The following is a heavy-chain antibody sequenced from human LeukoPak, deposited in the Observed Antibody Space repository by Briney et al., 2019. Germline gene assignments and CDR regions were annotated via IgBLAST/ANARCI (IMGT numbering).Heavy chain of an antibody. D-gene: IGHD4-23*01. CDR1: GFTFSTQG. V-gene: IGHV3-30*18. CDR2: ISNDGSNA. CDR3: SKACSGGTTCLYFYY. J-gene: IGHJ4*02. Sequence: PGWSLRLSCVASGFTFSTQGMHWVREAPGKGLEWVALISNDGSNAYYGDSVKGRFTISRDNSKNTVNLQIDGPAFDYTAESFCSKACSGGTTCLYFYYWGPGTLVSVSS.